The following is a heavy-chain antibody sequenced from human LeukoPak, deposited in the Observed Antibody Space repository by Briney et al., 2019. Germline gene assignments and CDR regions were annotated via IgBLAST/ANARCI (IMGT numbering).Heavy chain of an antibody. CDR2: ISSSSSYI. J-gene: IGHJ6*03. D-gene: IGHD4-23*01. Sequence: GGSLRLSCAASGFTFSSYSMNWVRQAPGKGLEWVSSISSSSSYIYYADSVKGRFTISRDNAKNSLYLQMNSLRAEDTAVYYCAREEGYGGNSGYYYYMDVWGKGTTVTVSS. V-gene: IGHV3-21*01. CDR1: GFTFSSYS. CDR3: AREEGYGGNSGYYYYMDV.